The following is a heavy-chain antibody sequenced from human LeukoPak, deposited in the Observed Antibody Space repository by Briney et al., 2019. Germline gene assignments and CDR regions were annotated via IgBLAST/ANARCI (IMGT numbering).Heavy chain of an antibody. CDR3: ARWNSGSSRYRFDY. CDR1: GDSVTSYY. V-gene: IGHV4-59*02. D-gene: IGHD1-26*01. Sequence: SETLSLTCTVPGDSVTSYYWTWVRQPPGKGLEWIGYIHYSGITNFNPSLKSRVTLSIDTSRNQFSLKLSSVTAADTAVYYCARWNSGSSRYRFDYWGQGSLVTVSS. J-gene: IGHJ4*02. CDR2: IHYSGIT.